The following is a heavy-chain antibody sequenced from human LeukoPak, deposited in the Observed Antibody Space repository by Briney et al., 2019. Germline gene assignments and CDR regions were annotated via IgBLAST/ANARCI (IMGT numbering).Heavy chain of an antibody. CDR3: ARNHTHEGYGYYFDY. Sequence: SETLSLTCTVSGGSISSSIYYWGWIRQPPGKGLEWIGSIYYSGSTHYNPSLKSRVIISVDTSKNQFSLTLGSVTAADTAVYYCARNHTHEGYGYYFDYWGQGTLITVSS. V-gene: IGHV4-39*01. D-gene: IGHD5-18*01. CDR1: GGSISSSIYY. CDR2: IYYSGST. J-gene: IGHJ4*02.